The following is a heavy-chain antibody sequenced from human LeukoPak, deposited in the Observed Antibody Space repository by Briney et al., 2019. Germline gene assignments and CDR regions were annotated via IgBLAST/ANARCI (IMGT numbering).Heavy chain of an antibody. V-gene: IGHV1-69*01. CDR3: ALYYYDSSGYYYDLPNFDY. Sequence: SVKVSCKASGGTFSSYAISWVRQAPGQGLEWMGGIIPIFGTANYAQKFQGRVTITADESTSTAYMELSSLRSEDTAVYYCALYYYDSSGYYYDLPNFDYWGQGTLVTVFS. CDR1: GGTFSSYA. D-gene: IGHD3-22*01. CDR2: IIPIFGTA. J-gene: IGHJ4*02.